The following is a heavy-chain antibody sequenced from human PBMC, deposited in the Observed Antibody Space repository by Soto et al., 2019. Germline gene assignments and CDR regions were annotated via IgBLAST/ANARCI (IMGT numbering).Heavy chain of an antibody. CDR2: MNPNSGNT. Sequence: QVRLVQSGAEVKKPGASVKVSCKASGYTFTSYDINWVRQATGQGLEWMGWMNPNSGNTGYAQKFQGRVTMTRNTSISTAYMELSSLRSEDTAVYYCARDITMIVVVTLGGDYWGQGTLVTVSS. V-gene: IGHV1-8*01. J-gene: IGHJ4*02. D-gene: IGHD3-22*01. CDR3: ARDITMIVVVTLGGDY. CDR1: GYTFTSYD.